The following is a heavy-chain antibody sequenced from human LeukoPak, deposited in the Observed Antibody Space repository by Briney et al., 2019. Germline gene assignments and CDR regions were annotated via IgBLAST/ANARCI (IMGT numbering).Heavy chain of an antibody. Sequence: ASVKVSCKASGFTFTSSAVQWVRQARGQRLEWIGWIVVGSGNTDCAQKFQERVTITRDMSTSTAYMELSSLRSEDTAVYYCARVLFEGGGFGELLPFDYWGQGTLVTVSS. D-gene: IGHD3-10*01. CDR2: IVVGSGNT. V-gene: IGHV1-58*01. CDR1: GFTFTSSA. CDR3: ARVLFEGGGFGELLPFDY. J-gene: IGHJ4*02.